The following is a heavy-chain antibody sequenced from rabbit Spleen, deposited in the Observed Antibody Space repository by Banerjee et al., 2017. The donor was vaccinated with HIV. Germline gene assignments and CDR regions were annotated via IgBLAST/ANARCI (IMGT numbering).Heavy chain of an antibody. V-gene: IGHV1S45*01. J-gene: IGHJ3*01. CDR1: GFSFSNKAV. CDR2: IVTSSGTT. Sequence: QEQLEESGGGLVKPEGSLKLSCTASGFSFSNKAVMCWVRQAPGKGLEWIGCIVTSSGTTYYANWAKGRFTISKTSSTTVTLQMTSLTAADTATYFCARDAATSFSSYGMDLWGQGTLVTVS. D-gene: IGHD8-1*01. CDR3: ARDAATSFSSYGMDL.